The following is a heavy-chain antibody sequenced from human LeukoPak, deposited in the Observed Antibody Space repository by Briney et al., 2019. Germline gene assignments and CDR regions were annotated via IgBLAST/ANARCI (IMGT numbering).Heavy chain of an antibody. CDR2: ISSTSTYI. Sequence: GGSLRLSCAASGFTFSGYSMNWVRQAPGEGLEWVSSISSTSTYIYYAGSVRGRFTISRDNAKNSLYLQMNSLRAEDTAVYYCARDRPFIVNVPGTQADYWGQGTLVTVSS. CDR3: ARDRPFIVNVPGTQADY. D-gene: IGHD1/OR15-1a*01. V-gene: IGHV3-21*01. J-gene: IGHJ4*02. CDR1: GFTFSGYS.